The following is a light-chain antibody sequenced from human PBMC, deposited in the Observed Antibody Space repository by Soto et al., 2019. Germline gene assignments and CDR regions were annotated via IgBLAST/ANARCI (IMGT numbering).Light chain of an antibody. CDR2: DVS. CDR3: HQYSRSPLT. V-gene: IGKV3-20*01. Sequence: EIVMTQSPATLSVSPGERATLSCRASQSVSSNLAWYQQKPGQAPRLLISDVSSRAPGIPDRFTGSGSGTDFTLTISGLEPEDSAVYYCHQYSRSPLTFGRGTRVDI. CDR1: QSVSSN. J-gene: IGKJ1*01.